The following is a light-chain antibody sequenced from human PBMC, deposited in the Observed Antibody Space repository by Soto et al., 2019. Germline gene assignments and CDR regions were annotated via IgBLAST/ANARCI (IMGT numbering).Light chain of an antibody. V-gene: IGLV1-47*02. J-gene: IGLJ1*01. Sequence: QSVLTQPTSASLTPGQRVTISCSGNNSNIGNNNVYWYQQLPGTAPKLLIYSSNQRPSGVPDRISGSKSGTSASLAISGLRSEDEADYYCAAWDDSLSGYVFGTGTKVTVL. CDR1: NSNIGNNN. CDR3: AAWDDSLSGYV. CDR2: SSN.